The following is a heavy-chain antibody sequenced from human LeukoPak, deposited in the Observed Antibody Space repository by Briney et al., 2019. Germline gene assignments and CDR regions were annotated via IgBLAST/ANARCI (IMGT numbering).Heavy chain of an antibody. J-gene: IGHJ4*02. CDR2: ISSSSSYI. CDR1: GFTFSSYS. CDR3: ATHSSSTSCCEDY. Sequence: PGGSLRLSCAASGFTFSSYSMNWVRQAPGKGLEWVSSISSSSSYIYYADSVKGRFTISRDNAKNSLYLQMNSLRAEDTAVYYCATHSSSTSCCEDYWGQGTLVTVSS. V-gene: IGHV3-21*01. D-gene: IGHD2-2*01.